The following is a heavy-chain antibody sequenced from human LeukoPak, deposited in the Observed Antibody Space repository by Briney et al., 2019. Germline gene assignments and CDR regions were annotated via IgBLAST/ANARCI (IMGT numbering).Heavy chain of an antibody. J-gene: IGHJ4*02. D-gene: IGHD4-23*01. CDR2: IWYDEVNK. CDR1: GFTFSNYG. V-gene: IGHV3-33*01. CDR3: ARDTNLYGGPRASGGCDY. Sequence: GGSLRLSYAASGFTFSNYGMHWVRQAPGKGLEWVAVIWYDEVNKYYADSVTGRFTISRDNSKNTLYLQMNSLRAEDTAVYYCARDTNLYGGPRASGGCDYWGQGTLVTVSS.